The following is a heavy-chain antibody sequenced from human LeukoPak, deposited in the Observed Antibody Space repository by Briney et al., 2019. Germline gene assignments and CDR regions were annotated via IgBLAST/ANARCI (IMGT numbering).Heavy chain of an antibody. CDR2: INHSGST. CDR1: GGSSSGYY. D-gene: IGHD3/OR15-3a*01. V-gene: IGHV4-34*01. J-gene: IGHJ4*02. CDR3: ARVGLVPFFDY. Sequence: WETLSLTCAVYGGSSSGYYWSWLRQPPGKGLEWIGEINHSGSTNYNPALKSRVTISVDTSKNQFSLKLSSVTAADTAVYYCARVGLVPFFDYWGQGTLVTVSS.